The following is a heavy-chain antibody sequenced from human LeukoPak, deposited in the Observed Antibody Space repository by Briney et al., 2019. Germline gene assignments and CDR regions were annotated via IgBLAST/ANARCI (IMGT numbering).Heavy chain of an antibody. V-gene: IGHV3-72*01. J-gene: IGHJ4*02. CDR2: TRNKANSYTT. CDR3: ARVGAALDY. Sequence: PGGSLRLSCAASGFTFSDHYMDWVRQAPGKGLEWVGRTRNKANSYTTEYAASAQGRFTISRDDSKNSLYLQMNSLKTEDTAVYYCARVGAALDYWGQGTLVTVSS. CDR1: GFTFSDHY. D-gene: IGHD3-10*01.